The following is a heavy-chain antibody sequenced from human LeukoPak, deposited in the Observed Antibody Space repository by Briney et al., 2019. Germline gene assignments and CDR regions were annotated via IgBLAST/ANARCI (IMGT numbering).Heavy chain of an antibody. Sequence: GGSLRLSCAASGFTFSSYAMSWVRQAPGKGLEWVSDISGSGGSTYYADTVKGRFTISRDNSKNTLYLQINSLRAEDTAVYYCAKDGGGYSYGYGDYFDYWGQGTLVTVSS. J-gene: IGHJ4*02. CDR3: AKDGGGYSYGYGDYFDY. V-gene: IGHV3-23*01. CDR2: ISGSGGST. D-gene: IGHD5-18*01. CDR1: GFTFSSYA.